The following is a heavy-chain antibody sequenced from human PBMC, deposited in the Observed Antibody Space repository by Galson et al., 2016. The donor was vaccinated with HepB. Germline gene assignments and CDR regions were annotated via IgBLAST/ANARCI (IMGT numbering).Heavy chain of an antibody. D-gene: IGHD2-21*02. CDR3: EKRRGAGGDFEF. V-gene: IGHV3-23*01. Sequence: SLRLSCAASGFTFSSYAMGWVRQAPGKGLEWVAAISASGVGTNYADSVTGRFTISRDNSQNIMYLQMNSLRAEDTAIFYCEKRRGAGGDFEFWGPGTQVTVSS. CDR1: GFTFSSYA. J-gene: IGHJ4*02. CDR2: ISASGVGT.